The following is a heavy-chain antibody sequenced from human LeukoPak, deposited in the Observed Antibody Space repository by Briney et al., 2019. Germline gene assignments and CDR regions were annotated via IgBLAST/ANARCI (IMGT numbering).Heavy chain of an antibody. CDR3: ARVKEASAFDI. CDR2: ISSSSSYI. J-gene: IGHJ3*02. Sequence: GGSLRLSCAASGFSITFYSMNWVRQAPGKGLEWVSSISSSSSYIYYADSVKGRFTISRDNAKNSLYLQMNSLRAEDTAVYYCARVKEASAFDIWGQGTMVTVSS. CDR1: GFSITFYS. V-gene: IGHV3-21*01. D-gene: IGHD5-12*01.